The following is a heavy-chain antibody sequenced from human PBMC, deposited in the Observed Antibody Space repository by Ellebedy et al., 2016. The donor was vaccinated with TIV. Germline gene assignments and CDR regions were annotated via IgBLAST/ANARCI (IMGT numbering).Heavy chain of an antibody. CDR1: GGSISGYY. V-gene: IGHV4-4*07. CDR2: IHASGST. J-gene: IGHJ4*02. CDR3: ARVGTSGFWLWEY. D-gene: IGHD1-26*01. Sequence: SETLSLTCTVSGGSISGYYWSWIRQPAGRGLEWLGRIHASGSTNYNPSLKSRVTMSVDTSKNQFSLKLDSVTAADTAVYYCARVGTSGFWLWEYWGQGTLVTVSS.